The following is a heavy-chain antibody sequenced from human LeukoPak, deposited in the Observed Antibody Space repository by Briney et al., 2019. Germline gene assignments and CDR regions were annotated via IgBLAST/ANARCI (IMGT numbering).Heavy chain of an antibody. D-gene: IGHD1-26*01. V-gene: IGHV3-33*06. CDR3: AKDRGSYSTTADS. Sequence: GGSLRLSCAASGFTFSDYCIHCVRQAPAKGREWVAVIWYDGTSKYYGDSVKGRFTISRDNSKNTLYLQMNSLRAEDTAVYYCAKDRGSYSTTADSWGQGTLVTVSS. CDR1: GFTFSDYC. J-gene: IGHJ5*01. CDR2: IWYDGTSK.